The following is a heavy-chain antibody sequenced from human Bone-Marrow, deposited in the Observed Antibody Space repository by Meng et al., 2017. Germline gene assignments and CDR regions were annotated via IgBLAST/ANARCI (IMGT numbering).Heavy chain of an antibody. Sequence: SETLSLTCTVSGYSISSGYYWGWIRQPPGKGLEWIGSIYHSGSTYYNPSLKSRVTISVDTSKNQFSLKLSSVTAADTAVYYCAVGEYSGYDVYDYWGQGTLVTVSS. CDR1: GYSISSGYY. CDR3: AVGEYSGYDVYDY. V-gene: IGHV4-38-2*02. J-gene: IGHJ4*02. CDR2: IYHSGST. D-gene: IGHD5-12*01.